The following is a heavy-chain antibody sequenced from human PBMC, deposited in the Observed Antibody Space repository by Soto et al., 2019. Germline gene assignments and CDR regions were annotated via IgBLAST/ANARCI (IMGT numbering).Heavy chain of an antibody. V-gene: IGHV5-51*01. J-gene: IGHJ3*02. CDR1: GYSFTSYW. CDR2: IYPGDSDS. CDR3: ARRYCSSTSCYIDAFDI. D-gene: IGHD2-2*02. Sequence: GESLKISCKGSGYSFTSYWIGWVRQMPGKGLEWMGIIYPGDSDSRYSPALQGQVTLSADKSISTAYLQWSSLKASDTAMYYCARRYCSSTSCYIDAFDIWGQGTMVTVSS.